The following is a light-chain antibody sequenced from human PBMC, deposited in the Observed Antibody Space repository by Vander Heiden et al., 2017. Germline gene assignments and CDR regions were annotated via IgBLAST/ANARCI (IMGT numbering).Light chain of an antibody. CDR3: QKYDSAPLT. CDR1: QGISDY. V-gene: IGKV1-27*01. Sequence: DIQMTQHPSSLSASVGDRVTITCRASQGISDYLAWYQQKPGKVPKLLIFLASSVHSGVPARFSGSGSGTDFTLTINSLQPEDVATYYCQKYDSAPLTFGGGTKVEIK. J-gene: IGKJ4*01. CDR2: LAS.